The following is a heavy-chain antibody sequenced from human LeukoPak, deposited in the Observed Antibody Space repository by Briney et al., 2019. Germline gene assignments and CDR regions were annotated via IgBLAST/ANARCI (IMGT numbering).Heavy chain of an antibody. CDR2: INPSGGST. CDR1: GYTFTSYY. D-gene: IGHD2-21*01. Sequence: ASVKVSCKASGYTFTSYYMHWVRQAPGQGLEWMGIINPSGGSTSYAQKFQGRVTMTRDTSTSTVYMELSSLRSEDTAVYYCATGRRGGDCYSCGMDVWGQGTTVTVSS. J-gene: IGHJ6*02. V-gene: IGHV1-46*01. CDR3: ATGRRGGDCYSCGMDV.